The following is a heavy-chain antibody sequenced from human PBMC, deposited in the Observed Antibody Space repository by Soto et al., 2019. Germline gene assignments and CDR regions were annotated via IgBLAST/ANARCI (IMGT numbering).Heavy chain of an antibody. V-gene: IGHV2-5*01. CDR1: GFSLSTSGVG. CDR2: IYWNDDK. CDR3: ARRPRYSNYVDY. J-gene: IGHJ4*02. D-gene: IGHD4-4*01. Sequence: GSGPTLVNPTQTLTLTCTFSGFSLSTSGVGVGWIRQPPGKTLEWLALIYWNDDKRYSPSLKSRLTIAKNTSKNQVVLNMTNMYLVVTATYFCARRPRYSNYVDYWGQGTLVTVSS.